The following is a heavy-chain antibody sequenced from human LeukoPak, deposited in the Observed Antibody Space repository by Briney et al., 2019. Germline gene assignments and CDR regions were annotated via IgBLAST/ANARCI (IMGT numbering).Heavy chain of an antibody. J-gene: IGHJ5*02. CDR2: FDPEDGET. Sequence: ASVKVSCRVSGHTLTELSMHWVRQAPGKGLEWMGGFDPEDGETIYAQKFQGRVTMTEDTSTDTAYMELSSLRSEDTAVYYCATVRNILTGYYTFNWFDPWGQGTLVTVSS. CDR3: ATVRNILTGYYTFNWFDP. CDR1: GHTLTELS. D-gene: IGHD3-9*01. V-gene: IGHV1-24*01.